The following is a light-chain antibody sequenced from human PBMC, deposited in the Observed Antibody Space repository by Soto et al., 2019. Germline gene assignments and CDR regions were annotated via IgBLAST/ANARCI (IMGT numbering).Light chain of an antibody. CDR1: QSVRNN. J-gene: IGKJ1*01. V-gene: IGKV3-15*01. Sequence: EIVMTQSPATLSVSPGERATLSCRASQSVRNNLAWYHQKPGLAPRRLIYSASTRATGITARFNGNGSATAVTITIDSLQAADYALYYCQQYNKWPPWTFGQGTKVEIK. CDR2: SAS. CDR3: QQYNKWPPWT.